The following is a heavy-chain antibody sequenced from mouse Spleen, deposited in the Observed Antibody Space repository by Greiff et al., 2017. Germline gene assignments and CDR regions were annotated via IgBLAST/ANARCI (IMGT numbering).Heavy chain of an antibody. Sequence: EVKVVESGGGLVQSGRSLRLSCATSGFTFSDFYMEWVRQAPGKGLEWIAASRNKANDYTTEYSASVKGRFIVSRDTSQSILYLQMNALRAEDTAIYYCARDARGDAMDYWGQGTSVTVSS. V-gene: IGHV7-1*01. J-gene: IGHJ4*01. CDR1: GFTFSDFY. CDR2: SRNKANDYTT. CDR3: ARDARGDAMDY.